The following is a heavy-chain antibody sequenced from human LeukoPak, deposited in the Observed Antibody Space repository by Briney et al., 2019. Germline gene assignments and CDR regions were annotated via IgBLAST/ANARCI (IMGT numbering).Heavy chain of an antibody. CDR3: ARFPRLQYYFDY. CDR2: ISGSGGST. D-gene: IGHD3-10*01. Sequence: GGSLRLSCAASGFTFSSYAMSWVRQAPGKGLEWVSAISGSGGSTYYADSVKGRFTISRDNSKSTLYLQMNSLRAEDTAVYYCARFPRLQYYFDYWGQGTLVTVSS. V-gene: IGHV3-23*01. J-gene: IGHJ4*02. CDR1: GFTFSSYA.